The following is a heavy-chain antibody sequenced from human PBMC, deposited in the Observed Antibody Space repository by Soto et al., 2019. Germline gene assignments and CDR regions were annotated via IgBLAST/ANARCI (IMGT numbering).Heavy chain of an antibody. D-gene: IGHD3-10*01. CDR2: ISGSGGST. CDR1: GFTFSSYA. V-gene: IGHV3-23*01. CDR3: ANTKNHGSGSYYSWYYYYRMDV. J-gene: IGHJ6*02. Sequence: PGGSLRLSCAASGFTFSSYAMSWVRQAPGKXLEWVSAISGSGGSTYYADSVKGRFTISRDNSKNTLYLQMNSLRAEDTAVYYCANTKNHGSGSYYSWYYYYRMDVWGQGTTVTVSS.